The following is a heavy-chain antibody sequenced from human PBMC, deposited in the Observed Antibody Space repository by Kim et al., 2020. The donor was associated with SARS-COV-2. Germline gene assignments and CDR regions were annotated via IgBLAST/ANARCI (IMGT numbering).Heavy chain of an antibody. CDR2: IVVGSGNT. V-gene: IGHV1-58*02. J-gene: IGHJ6*02. CDR3: AAGQYGSGSTHTYYYFSYYYYGMDV. D-gene: IGHD3-10*01. CDR1: GFTFTSSA. Sequence: SVKVSCKASGFTFTSSAMQWVRQARGQRLEWIGWIVVGSGNTNYAQKFQERVTITRDMSTSTAYMELSSLRSEDTAVYYCAAGQYGSGSTHTYYYFSYYYYGMDVWGQGTTVTVSS.